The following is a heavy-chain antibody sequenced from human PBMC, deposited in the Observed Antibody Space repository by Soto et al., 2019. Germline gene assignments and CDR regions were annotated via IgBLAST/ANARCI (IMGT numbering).Heavy chain of an antibody. CDR3: ARFETKYSSGYYY. Sequence: SVKVSCKASGGTFSSYAISWLRHAPGQGLEWMGGIIPIFGTANYAQKFQGRVTITADESTSTAYMELSSLRSEDTAVYYCARFETKYSSGYYYWGQGTLVTVSS. CDR2: IIPIFGTA. J-gene: IGHJ4*02. V-gene: IGHV1-69*13. D-gene: IGHD6-19*01. CDR1: GGTFSSYA.